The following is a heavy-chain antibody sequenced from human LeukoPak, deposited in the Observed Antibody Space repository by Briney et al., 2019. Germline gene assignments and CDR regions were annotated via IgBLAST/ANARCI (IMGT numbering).Heavy chain of an antibody. D-gene: IGHD3-16*02. Sequence: GGSLRLSCAASGLTVSSNYMSWVRQAPGKGLEWVSVIYSGGSTYYADSVKGRFTISRDNSKNTLYLQMNSLRAEDTAVYYCAKDRSSYYYYYMDVWGKGTTVTVSS. J-gene: IGHJ6*03. CDR1: GLTVSSNY. V-gene: IGHV3-66*02. CDR3: AKDRSSYYYYYMDV. CDR2: IYSGGST.